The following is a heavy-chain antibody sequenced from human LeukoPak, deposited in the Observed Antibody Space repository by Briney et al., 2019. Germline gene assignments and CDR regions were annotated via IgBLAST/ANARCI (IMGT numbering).Heavy chain of an antibody. Sequence: GGSLSLSCAASGFTFSSYGMHWVRQAPGKGLEWVAVISYDGSNKYYADSVKGRFTISRDNSKNTLYLQMNSLRAEDTAVYYCAKDLFYYDSSGPFDYWGQGTLVTVSS. V-gene: IGHV3-30*18. CDR2: ISYDGSNK. CDR3: AKDLFYYDSSGPFDY. J-gene: IGHJ4*02. D-gene: IGHD3-22*01. CDR1: GFTFSSYG.